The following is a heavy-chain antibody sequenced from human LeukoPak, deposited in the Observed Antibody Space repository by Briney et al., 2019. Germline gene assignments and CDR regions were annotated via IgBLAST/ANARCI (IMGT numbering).Heavy chain of an antibody. CDR1: GFTFNNSA. Sequence: GGSLRLSCAASGFTFNNSAMSWVRQAPGMGLEWLSYVSGSGGATYYAASVKGRFTISRDNSKNTVYLQMGSLRAEDTAVYYCAKNRGGTYKYYMDVWGNGTTVTVSS. CDR3: AKNRGGTYKYYMDV. V-gene: IGHV3-23*01. D-gene: IGHD1-1*01. J-gene: IGHJ6*03. CDR2: VSGSGGAT.